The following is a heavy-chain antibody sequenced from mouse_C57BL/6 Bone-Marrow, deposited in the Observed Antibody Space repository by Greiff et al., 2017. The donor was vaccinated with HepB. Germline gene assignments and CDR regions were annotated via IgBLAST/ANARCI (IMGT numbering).Heavy chain of an antibody. D-gene: IGHD2-5*01. J-gene: IGHJ4*01. Sequence: EVKLMESGGDLVKPGGSLKLSCAASGFTFSSYGMSWVRQTPDKRLEWVATISSGGSYTYYPDSVKGRFTISRDNAKNTLYLQMSSLKSEDTAMYYCAKNYSKNYAMDYWGQGTSVTVSS. V-gene: IGHV5-6*01. CDR3: AKNYSKNYAMDY. CDR1: GFTFSSYG. CDR2: ISSGGSYT.